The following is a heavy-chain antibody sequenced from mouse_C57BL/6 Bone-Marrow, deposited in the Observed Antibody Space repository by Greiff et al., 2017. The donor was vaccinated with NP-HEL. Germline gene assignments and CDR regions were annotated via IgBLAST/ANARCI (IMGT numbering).Heavy chain of an antibody. CDR1: GFTFSNYA. CDR3: ARDSWFAY. CDR2: ISSGDTT. Sequence: EVMLVESGGGLVKPGGSLKLSCAVSGFTFSNYAMSWVRQTPEKRLAWVASISSGDTTYYPDSVKGRFTISRDNARNILYLQMSSLRSEDTAMYYCARDSWFAYWGQGTLVTVSA. V-gene: IGHV5-6-5*01. J-gene: IGHJ3*01.